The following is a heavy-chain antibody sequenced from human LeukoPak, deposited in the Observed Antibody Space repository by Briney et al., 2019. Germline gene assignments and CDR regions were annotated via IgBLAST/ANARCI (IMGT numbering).Heavy chain of an antibody. CDR3: ARVVGYYDSSGLYYFDY. D-gene: IGHD3-22*01. CDR1: GGTFTSYY. Sequence: ASVKVSCKASGGTFTSYYMHWVRQAPGQGLEWMGIINPSGGSTSYAQKFQGRVTTTRDTSTSTVYMELSSLRSEDTAVYYCARVVGYYDSSGLYYFDYWGQGTLVTVSS. J-gene: IGHJ4*02. CDR2: INPSGGST. V-gene: IGHV1-46*03.